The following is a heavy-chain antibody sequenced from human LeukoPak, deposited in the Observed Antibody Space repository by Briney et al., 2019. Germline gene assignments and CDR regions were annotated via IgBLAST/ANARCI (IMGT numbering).Heavy chain of an antibody. V-gene: IGHV2-5*02. CDR2: FYWDDDK. CDR1: GFSLSTSGVG. Sequence: ESGPTLVQPTQPLTRTCTFSGFSLSTSGVGVGWIRQPPGKALQWLALFYWDDDKRYSPPLQSRLTITKDTSKNQVVLTMTNMDPVDTATYYCAHSTRRWDCSGGRCYYFDYWGQGTLVTVSS. J-gene: IGHJ4*02. D-gene: IGHD2-15*01. CDR3: AHSTRRWDCSGGRCYYFDY.